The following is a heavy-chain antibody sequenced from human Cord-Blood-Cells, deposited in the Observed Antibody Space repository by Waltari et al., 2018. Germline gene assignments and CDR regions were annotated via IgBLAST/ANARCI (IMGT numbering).Heavy chain of an antibody. D-gene: IGHD3-16*02. V-gene: IGHV1-18*01. Sequence: QVQLVQSGAEVKKPGASVKVSFKASGYTFTSYGISWVRQAPGQGLEWMGWISAYNGNTNYAQKLQGRVTMTTDTSTSTAYMELRSLRSDDTAVYYCARSRPGSDYIWGSYRYDYWGQGTLVTVSS. CDR1: GYTFTSYG. J-gene: IGHJ4*02. CDR3: ARSRPGSDYIWGSYRYDY. CDR2: ISAYNGNT.